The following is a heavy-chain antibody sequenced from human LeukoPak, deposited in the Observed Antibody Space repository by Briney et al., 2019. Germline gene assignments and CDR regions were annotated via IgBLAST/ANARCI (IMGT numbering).Heavy chain of an antibody. Sequence: PGGSLRLSCAASGFTFSSYSMNWVRQAPGKGLEWVSSTSSSSSYICYADSVKGRFTISRDNAKNSLYLQMNSLRAEDTAVYYCARAGERVHDYWGQGTLVTVSS. J-gene: IGHJ4*02. CDR2: TSSSSSYI. CDR1: GFTFSSYS. D-gene: IGHD3-16*01. CDR3: ARAGERVHDY. V-gene: IGHV3-21*01.